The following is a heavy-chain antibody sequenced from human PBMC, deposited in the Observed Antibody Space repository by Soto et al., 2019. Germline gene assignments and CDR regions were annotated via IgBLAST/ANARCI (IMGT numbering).Heavy chain of an antibody. J-gene: IGHJ6*02. CDR3: AREYMIVVVSYGMDV. D-gene: IGHD3-22*01. Sequence: QVQLVESGGGVVQPGRSLRLSCAASGFTFSSYAMHWVRQAPGKGLEWVAVISYDGSNKYYADSVKGRFTISRDNSKNTLYLQMNSLRAEDTAVYYCAREYMIVVVSYGMDVWGQGTTVTVSS. V-gene: IGHV3-30-3*01. CDR2: ISYDGSNK. CDR1: GFTFSSYA.